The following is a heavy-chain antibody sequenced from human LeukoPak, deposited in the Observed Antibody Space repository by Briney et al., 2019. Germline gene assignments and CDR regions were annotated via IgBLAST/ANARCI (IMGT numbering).Heavy chain of an antibody. CDR3: ARDRAGKTVTHLIDY. V-gene: IGHV1-2*02. Sequence: GASVKVSCKASGYSFTGYYMHWVRQAPGQGLEWMGWINPDSGGTYYAQNFQGRATMTRDTSINTVYMYLSSLGSHDTAVYYCARDRAGKTVTHLIDYWGQGTLVTVSS. CDR2: INPDSGGT. CDR1: GYSFTGYY. J-gene: IGHJ4*02. D-gene: IGHD4-17*01.